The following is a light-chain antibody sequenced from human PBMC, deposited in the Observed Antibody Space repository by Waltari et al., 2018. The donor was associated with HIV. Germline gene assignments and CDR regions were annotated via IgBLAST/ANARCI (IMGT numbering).Light chain of an antibody. V-gene: IGLV2-11*01. CDR3: CSYAGSCALRV. Sequence: QTALTQPRSVSGSPGQSVTIPCTGTSSDVGGYNYVSWYQQQPGKAPKLMIYDVSKRPSGVRDRFSSSKSGNTASLTISGLQAEDEADYYCCSYAGSCALRVFGGGTKLTVL. J-gene: IGLJ3*02. CDR2: DVS. CDR1: SSDVGGYNY.